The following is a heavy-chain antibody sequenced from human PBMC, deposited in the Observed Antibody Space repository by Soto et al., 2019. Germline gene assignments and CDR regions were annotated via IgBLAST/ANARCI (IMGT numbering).Heavy chain of an antibody. V-gene: IGHV4-39*01. CDR1: GGSISSSSYY. D-gene: IGHD3-10*01. Sequence: SSETLSLTCTVPGGSISSSSYYWGWIRQPPGKGLEWIGSIYYSGSTYYKPSLKSRVTISVDTSKNQFSLKLSSVTAADTAVYYCARPQRDWSIMVRGVDPPHEAFDIWGQGTMVTVSS. CDR2: IYYSGST. J-gene: IGHJ3*02. CDR3: ARPQRDWSIMVRGVDPPHEAFDI.